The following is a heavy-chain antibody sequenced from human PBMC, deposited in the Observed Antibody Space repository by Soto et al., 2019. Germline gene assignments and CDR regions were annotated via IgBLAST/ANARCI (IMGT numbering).Heavy chain of an antibody. V-gene: IGHV1-69*12. CDR3: AGGLRTGNYGMDV. CDR2: IIPMFGTS. CDR1: GGTFNNYA. D-gene: IGHD3-10*01. Sequence: QVQLVQSGAEVKKPGSSVTVSCSASGGTFNNYAINWIRQAPGQGLEWMGGIIPMFGTSSYARRFQGRVTITADESTSAAYLELSGRRSEDTAVYFCAGGLRTGNYGMDVWGQGTTVTVSS. J-gene: IGHJ6*02.